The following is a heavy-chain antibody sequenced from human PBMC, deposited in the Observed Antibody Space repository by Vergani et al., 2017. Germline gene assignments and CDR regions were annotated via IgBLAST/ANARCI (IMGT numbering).Heavy chain of an antibody. CDR1: GYTFSNYY. D-gene: IGHD3-9*01. Sequence: QVQVVQSGAEVKKSGASVKVSCKTSGYTFSNYYMHWVRQAPGQGLEWMGISNPSGGHTNYAKNFQGRVTMTRDTSTSTVYMELSSLRSEDTAIYYCARGDYGILTGYRYWGQGTLVTVSS. CDR2: SNPSGGHT. CDR3: ARGDYGILTGYRY. J-gene: IGHJ4*02. V-gene: IGHV1-46*03.